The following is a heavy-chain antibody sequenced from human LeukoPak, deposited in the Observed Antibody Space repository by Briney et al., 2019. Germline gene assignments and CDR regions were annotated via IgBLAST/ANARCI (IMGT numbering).Heavy chain of an antibody. J-gene: IGHJ4*02. CDR2: ISYDGSNK. CDR3: ARDTTVVVIHYYFGY. V-gene: IGHV3-30-3*01. D-gene: IGHD3-22*01. Sequence: GRSLRLSCAASGFTFSSYAMHWVRQAPGKGLEWVAVISYDGSNKYYADSVKGRFTISRDNSKNTLYLQMNSLRAEDTAVYYCARDTTVVVIHYYFGYWGQGALVTVSS. CDR1: GFTFSSYA.